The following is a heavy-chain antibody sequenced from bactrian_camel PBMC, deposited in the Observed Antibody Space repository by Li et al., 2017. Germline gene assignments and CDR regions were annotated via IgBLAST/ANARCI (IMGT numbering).Heavy chain of an antibody. J-gene: IGHJ6*01. Sequence: HVQLVESGGESVQAGGSLGLYCERSAYTSYRMYSMAWFRQVPGLEREGIGSIDSDGITTYADSLKARFTISRDNAKSTLYLQLNNLKPEDTSVYYCAADRGYGLGCLSDSGYWGQGTQVTVS. V-gene: IGHV3S53*01. D-gene: IGHD1*01. CDR1: AYTSYRMYS. CDR3: AADRGYGLGCLSDSGY. CDR2: IDSDGIT.